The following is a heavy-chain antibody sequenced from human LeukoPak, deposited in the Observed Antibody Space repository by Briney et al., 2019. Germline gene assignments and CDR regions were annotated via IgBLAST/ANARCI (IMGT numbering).Heavy chain of an antibody. Sequence: GGSLRLSCAASGFTFSSYGMHWVRQAPGKGLEWVAVISYDGSNKYYADSVKGRFTISRDNSKNTLYLQMNSLRAEDTAVYYCAKSTRASGGGDCYCDYWGQGTLVTVSS. V-gene: IGHV3-30*18. D-gene: IGHD2-21*02. J-gene: IGHJ4*02. CDR3: AKSTRASGGGDCYCDY. CDR1: GFTFSSYG. CDR2: ISYDGSNK.